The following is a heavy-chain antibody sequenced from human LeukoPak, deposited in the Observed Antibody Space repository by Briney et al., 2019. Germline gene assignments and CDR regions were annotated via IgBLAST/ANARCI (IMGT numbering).Heavy chain of an antibody. Sequence: SETLSLTCTVSGGSISSSSYYWGWIRQPPGKGLEWIGSIYYSGSTYYNPSLKSRVPISVDTSKNQFSLKLSSVTAADTAVYYCARPYSSGARVDYWGQRTLVTVSS. CDR2: IYYSGST. CDR3: ARPYSSGARVDY. CDR1: GGSISSSSYY. D-gene: IGHD6-19*01. J-gene: IGHJ4*02. V-gene: IGHV4-39*01.